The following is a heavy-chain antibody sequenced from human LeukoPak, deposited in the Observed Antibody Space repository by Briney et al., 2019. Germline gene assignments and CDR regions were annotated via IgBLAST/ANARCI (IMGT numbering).Heavy chain of an antibody. CDR3: ARQNGDYLWYLDY. Sequence: SETLSLTCTVSGDSISSYSWTWLRQPAGKGLEWIGRISTSGSTSYNPSLKSRVAMSLDTSKNQFSLRLTSVTAADTAIYYCARQNGDYLWYLDYWGQGTLVTVSS. CDR1: GDSISSYS. J-gene: IGHJ4*02. CDR2: ISTSGST. D-gene: IGHD4-17*01. V-gene: IGHV4-4*07.